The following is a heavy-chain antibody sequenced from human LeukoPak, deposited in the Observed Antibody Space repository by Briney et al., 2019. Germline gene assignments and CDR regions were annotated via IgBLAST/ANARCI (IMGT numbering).Heavy chain of an antibody. CDR1: GFTFSDYY. V-gene: IGHV3-11*04. J-gene: IGHJ3*02. CDR3: ARDIHSVAFDI. CDR2: ISSGGSTI. Sequence: GGSLRLSCAASGFTFSDYYMSWIRQAPGKGLEWVSYISSGGSTIYYADSVKGRFTISRDNAKRSVYLQMNSLGVEDTAVYYCARDIHSVAFDIWGQGTMVTVSS.